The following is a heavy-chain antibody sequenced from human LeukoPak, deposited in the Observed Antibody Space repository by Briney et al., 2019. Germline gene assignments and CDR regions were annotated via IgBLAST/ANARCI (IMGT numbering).Heavy chain of an antibody. CDR2: ISAYNGNT. D-gene: IGHD2-2*01. V-gene: IGHV1-18*01. CDR1: GYTFTNYG. CDR3: ARVPSFQPLDY. J-gene: IGHJ4*02. Sequence: VASVKVSCTASGYTFTNYGISWVRQAPGQGLEWMGWISAYNGNTIYAQKVQGRVTMTTDTSTSTAYMELRSLRSDDTAVYYCARVPSFQPLDYWGQGTLVTVSS.